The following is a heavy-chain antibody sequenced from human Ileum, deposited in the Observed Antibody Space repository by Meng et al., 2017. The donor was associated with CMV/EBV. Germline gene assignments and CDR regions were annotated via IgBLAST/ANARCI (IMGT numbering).Heavy chain of an antibody. CDR2: INPNSGGT. CDR3: ARLGYCSSTSCPNYYYYGTDV. V-gene: IGHV1-2*02. D-gene: IGHD2-2*01. J-gene: IGHJ6*02. CDR1: GYTFTGYY. Sequence: ASVKVSCKASGYTFTGYYMHWVRQAPGQGLEWMGWINPNSGGTNYAQKFQGRVTMTRDTSISTAYMELSRLRSDDTAVYYCARLGYCSSTSCPNYYYYGTDVWGQGTTVTVSS.